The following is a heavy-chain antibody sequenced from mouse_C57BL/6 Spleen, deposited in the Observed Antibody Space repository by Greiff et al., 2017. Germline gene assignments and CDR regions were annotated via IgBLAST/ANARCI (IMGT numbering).Heavy chain of an antibody. J-gene: IGHJ3*01. CDR1: GFTFTDYY. V-gene: IGHV7-3*01. Sequence: EVQRVESGGGLVQPGGSLSLSCAASGFTFTDYYMSWVRQPPGKALEWLGFIRNKANGYTTEYSASVKGRFTISRDNSQSILYLQMNALRAEDSATYYGARWDYGYDGFAYWGQGTLVTVSA. CDR3: ARWDYGYDGFAY. D-gene: IGHD2-2*01. CDR2: IRNKANGYTT.